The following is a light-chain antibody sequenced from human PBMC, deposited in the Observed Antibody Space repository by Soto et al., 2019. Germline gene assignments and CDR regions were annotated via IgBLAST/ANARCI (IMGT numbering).Light chain of an antibody. CDR2: KAS. V-gene: IGKV1-5*03. Sequence: DIQMTQSPSTLSASVGDRVTITCRASQSISSWLAWYQQKPGRAPELLIYKASSLETGVPSRFSGSGSGSDFTLIISSLQPDDVASYYCQQYGSSSPWTFGQGTKVEIK. CDR3: QQYGSSSPWT. CDR1: QSISSW. J-gene: IGKJ1*01.